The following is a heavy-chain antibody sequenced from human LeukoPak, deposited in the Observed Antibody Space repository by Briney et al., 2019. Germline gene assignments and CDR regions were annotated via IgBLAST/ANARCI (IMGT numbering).Heavy chain of an antibody. CDR3: ARDPRYCSSTSCRNPLDY. CDR1: GYTFTGYY. V-gene: IGHV1-2*02. J-gene: IGHJ4*02. Sequence: RASVKVSCKASGYTFTGYYMHWVRQAPGQGLEWMGWINPNSGGTNYAQKFQGRVTMTRDTSISTAYMELSRLRSDDTAVYYCARDPRYCSSTSCRNPLDYWGQGTLVTVSS. CDR2: INPNSGGT. D-gene: IGHD2-2*01.